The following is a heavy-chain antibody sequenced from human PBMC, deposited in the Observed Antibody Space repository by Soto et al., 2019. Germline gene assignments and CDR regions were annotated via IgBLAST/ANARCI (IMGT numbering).Heavy chain of an antibody. D-gene: IGHD3-3*01. Sequence: GESLKISCKASGYSFSNYWISWVRQMPGKGLEWMGRINPSDFYNNYSPSFQGHVTISADKSISTAYLQWSSLKASDTAMYYCARLRYYDFWSGYYTTDYYDGLDAWGQGTTVTVS. CDR3: ARLRYYDFWSGYYTTDYYDGLDA. CDR2: INPSDFYN. CDR1: GYSFSNYW. V-gene: IGHV5-10-1*01. J-gene: IGHJ6*02.